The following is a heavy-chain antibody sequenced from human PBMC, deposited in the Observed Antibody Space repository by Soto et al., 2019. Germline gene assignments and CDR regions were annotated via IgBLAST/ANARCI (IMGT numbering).Heavy chain of an antibody. D-gene: IGHD3-3*01. Sequence: QVQLQESGPGLVKPSGTLSLTCAVSSGSISSSNWWSWVRQHPGKGLEWIGEIYHSGSTNYNPSLKSPVTIPVDKSKNQFSLKLSSVTAADTAVYYCARDIYDSWDLGAFDIWGQGTMVTVSS. J-gene: IGHJ3*02. CDR3: ARDIYDSWDLGAFDI. CDR2: IYHSGST. CDR1: SGSISSSNW. V-gene: IGHV4-4*02.